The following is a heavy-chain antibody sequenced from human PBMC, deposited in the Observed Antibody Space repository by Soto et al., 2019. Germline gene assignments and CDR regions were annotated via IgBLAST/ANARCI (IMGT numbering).Heavy chain of an antibody. CDR3: AKARVRIAGADSFDH. CDR1: GFTFSTSV. J-gene: IGHJ4*02. V-gene: IGHV3-30*18. Sequence: QVQLVESGGGVVQPGRSLRLSCVASGFTFSTSVMHWVRQPPGKGLEWVALISNDGDEKYYGDSVEGRFSISRDNSKNTLYLQRSSLRAEDTAVYFWAKARVRIAGADSFDHGGQGTLVTVSS. D-gene: IGHD1-26*01. CDR2: ISNDGDEK.